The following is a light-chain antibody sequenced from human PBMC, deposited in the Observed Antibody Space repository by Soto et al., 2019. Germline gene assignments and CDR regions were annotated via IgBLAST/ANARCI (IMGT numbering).Light chain of an antibody. CDR1: QDINFY. J-gene: IGKJ3*01. Sequence: DIQMTQSPSSLSASVGERVTIACQASQDINFYLNWYQQKPGKAPNLLIYDTSNLETGVPSRFSGSGTGTDFYLTISSLQPEDIGTYYCQQYGDSPFTFGPGTKVDIK. CDR3: QQYGDSPFT. V-gene: IGKV1-33*01. CDR2: DTS.